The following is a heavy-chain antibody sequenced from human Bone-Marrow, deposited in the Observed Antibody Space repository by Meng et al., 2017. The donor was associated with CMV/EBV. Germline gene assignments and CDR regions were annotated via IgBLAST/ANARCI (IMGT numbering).Heavy chain of an antibody. V-gene: IGHV2-5*01. Sequence: SGPTLVKPKQPLTLTCTFSGFSLSTRGVAVGWIRQPPGKALEWLALIYWNDDKRYSPSLKSRLTITKDTSKNQVVLTMTNMDPVDTATYYCAHSESVPAAPDYWGQGTLVTVSS. CDR3: AHSESVPAAPDY. CDR2: IYWNDDK. J-gene: IGHJ4*02. CDR1: GFSLSTRGVA. D-gene: IGHD2-2*01.